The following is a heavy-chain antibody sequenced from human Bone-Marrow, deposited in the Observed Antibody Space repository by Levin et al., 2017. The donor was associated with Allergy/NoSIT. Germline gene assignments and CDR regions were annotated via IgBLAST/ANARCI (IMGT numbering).Heavy chain of an antibody. Sequence: GGSLRLSCAASGLTVGSSYMTWVRQAPGKGLEWVSVIFSSGSTYYADSVKGRFTISRDSSKNTLYLQMNSLRVEDTALYYCARASSYAFDIWGQGTMVTVSS. J-gene: IGHJ3*02. V-gene: IGHV3-53*01. CDR2: IFSSGST. CDR3: ARASSYAFDI. CDR1: GLTVGSSY.